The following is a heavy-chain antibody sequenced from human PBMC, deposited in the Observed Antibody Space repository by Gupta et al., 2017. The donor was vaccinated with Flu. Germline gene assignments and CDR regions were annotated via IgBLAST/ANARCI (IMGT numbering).Heavy chain of an antibody. D-gene: IGHD6-19*01. Sequence: EVLLVESGGGLVQPGGSLRLSCAASGFMFSSHWMHWVRQAPGKGLVWVSRINSDGSGTSYADSVKGRFTISRDNARNTLYLQMNSLRAEDTAVYYCARGRTVAVAANVLGYWGQGVLVTVSS. J-gene: IGHJ4*02. CDR3: ARGRTVAVAANVLGY. V-gene: IGHV3-74*01. CDR2: INSDGSGT. CDR1: GFMFSSHW.